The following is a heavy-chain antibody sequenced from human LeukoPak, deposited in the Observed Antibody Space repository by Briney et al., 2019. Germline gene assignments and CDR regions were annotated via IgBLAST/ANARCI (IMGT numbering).Heavy chain of an antibody. J-gene: IGHJ5*02. Sequence: GASVKVSCKASGYTFTSYDINWVRQATGQGLEWMGWMNPNSGNTGYAQKFQGRVTMTGNTSISTAYMELSSLRSEDTAVYYCAREWGCSSTSCYSPVGLPLGRQDWFDPWGQGTLVTVSS. CDR3: AREWGCSSTSCYSPVGLPLGRQDWFDP. CDR1: GYTFTSYD. CDR2: MNPNSGNT. V-gene: IGHV1-8*01. D-gene: IGHD2-2*01.